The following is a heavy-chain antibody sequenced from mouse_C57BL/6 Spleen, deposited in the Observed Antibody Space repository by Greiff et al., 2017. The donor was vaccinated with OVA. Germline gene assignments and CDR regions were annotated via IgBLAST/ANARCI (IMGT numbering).Heavy chain of an antibody. D-gene: IGHD3-1*01. Sequence: QVQLQQSGAELVRPGASVKLSCKASGYTFTDYYINWVKQRPGQGLEWIARIYPGSGNTYYNEKLKGKATLTAEKSSSTAYMQLSSLTSEDSAVYFCARGGFYWGQGTTLTVSS. V-gene: IGHV1-76*01. CDR1: GYTFTDYY. CDR2: IYPGSGNT. CDR3: ARGGFY. J-gene: IGHJ2*01.